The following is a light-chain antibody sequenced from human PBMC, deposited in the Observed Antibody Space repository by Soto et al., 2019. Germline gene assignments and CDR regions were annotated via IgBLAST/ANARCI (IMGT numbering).Light chain of an antibody. V-gene: IGLV1-40*01. CDR2: GNN. CDR1: SSNIGAGYD. J-gene: IGLJ2*01. Sequence: QSVLTQPPSVSGAPGQRVTISCTGSSSNIGAGYDVHWYQQLPGTAPKLLIYGNNNRPSGVPDRFSGSKSGTSASLAFTGLQAEDEADYHCQSYDSSLSEGVFGGGTKLTVL. CDR3: QSYDSSLSEGV.